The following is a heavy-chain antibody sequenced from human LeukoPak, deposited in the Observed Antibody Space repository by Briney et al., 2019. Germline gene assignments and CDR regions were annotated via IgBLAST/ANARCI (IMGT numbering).Heavy chain of an antibody. J-gene: IGHJ1*01. CDR2: ISAYNGNT. Sequence: ASVKVSCKASGYTFTSYGISWVRQAPGQGLEWMGWISAYNGNTNYAQKHQGRVTMTTDTSTSTAYMELRSLRSDDTAVYYCADGGSDYDSSGYYFDAYFQHWGQGTLVTVSS. CDR1: GYTFTSYG. D-gene: IGHD3-22*01. CDR3: ADGGSDYDSSGYYFDAYFQH. V-gene: IGHV1-18*01.